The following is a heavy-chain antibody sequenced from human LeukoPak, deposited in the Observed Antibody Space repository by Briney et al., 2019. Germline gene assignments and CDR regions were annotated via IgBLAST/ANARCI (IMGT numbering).Heavy chain of an antibody. V-gene: IGHV3-66*01. CDR2: IYSAGSA. CDR1: GFAISANY. D-gene: IGHD6-13*01. J-gene: IGHJ3*02. Sequence: GGSLRLSCAASGFAISANYMTWVRQSPGKGLDWVSLIYSAGSADYADSVKGRFTISRDNSKNALFLQMNSLRAEDTAVYYCAKDQGYSSSWYAFDIWGQGTMVTVSS. CDR3: AKDQGYSSSWYAFDI.